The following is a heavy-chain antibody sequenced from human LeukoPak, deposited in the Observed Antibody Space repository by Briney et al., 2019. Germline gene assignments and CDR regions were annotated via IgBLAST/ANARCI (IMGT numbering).Heavy chain of an antibody. J-gene: IGHJ3*02. CDR2: IYYSGST. Sequence: ASETLSLTCTVSGGSTSSYYWSWIRQPPGKGLEWIGYIYYSGSTNYNPSLKSRVTISVDTSKNQFSLRLSSVTAADTAVYYCAGLAYCGGDCSLYAFDIWGQGTVVTVSS. D-gene: IGHD2-21*02. CDR3: AGLAYCGGDCSLYAFDI. V-gene: IGHV4-59*08. CDR1: GGSTSSYY.